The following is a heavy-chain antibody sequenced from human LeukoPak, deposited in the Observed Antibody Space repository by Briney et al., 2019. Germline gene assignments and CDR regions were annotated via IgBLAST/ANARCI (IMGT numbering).Heavy chain of an antibody. CDR1: GFTFSSYS. J-gene: IGHJ3*02. V-gene: IGHV3-21*01. D-gene: IGHD4-23*01. Sequence: GGSLRLSCAASGFTFSSYSMNWVRQAPGKGLEWVSSISSSSYIYYADSVKGRFTISRDNAKNSLYLQMNSLRAEDTAVYYCARVGVGYGGNPGAFDIWGQGTMVTVSS. CDR2: ISSSSYI. CDR3: ARVGVGYGGNPGAFDI.